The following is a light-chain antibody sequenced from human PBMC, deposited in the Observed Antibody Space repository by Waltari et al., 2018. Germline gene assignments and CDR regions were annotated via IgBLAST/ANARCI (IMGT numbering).Light chain of an antibody. CDR3: QQRSNWPLVT. J-gene: IGKJ4*01. V-gene: IGKV3-11*01. CDR1: QSVTTY. Sequence: TRPPLAQSFTAGERATLYCRASQSVTTYLAWYQQKPGQPPRLLIYDVLNRATGIPARFSGSGSGTDFTLTISSLEPEDSAIYYCQQRSNWPLVTFGGGTKVEIK. CDR2: DVL.